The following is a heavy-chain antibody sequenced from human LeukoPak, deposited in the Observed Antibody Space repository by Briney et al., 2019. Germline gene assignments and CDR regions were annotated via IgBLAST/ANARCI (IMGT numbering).Heavy chain of an antibody. CDR1: GGSTSSYY. Sequence: SETLSPTCTVSGGSTSSYYWSWIRQPPGKGLEWIGYVHYSGSTDYNPSLKSRVTISVDTSKNQFSLKLSSVTAADTAVYYCARVITIFGVVINGPVSYYYMDVWGKGTTVTVSS. J-gene: IGHJ6*03. V-gene: IGHV4-59*01. CDR2: VHYSGST. D-gene: IGHD3-3*01. CDR3: ARVITIFGVVINGPVSYYYMDV.